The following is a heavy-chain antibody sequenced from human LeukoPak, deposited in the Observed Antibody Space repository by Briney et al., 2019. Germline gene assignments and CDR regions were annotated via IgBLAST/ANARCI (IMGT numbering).Heavy chain of an antibody. Sequence: PSETLSLTCTVSGASPSSSSYYWDSIRQPPGKGLEWIGSVYYSVNTYYNPSLKSRVAISVDTSKNQFFLKLSSLTPADTASYYCARYGGFPANAVRFAYWGQGTLVTVSS. D-gene: IGHD5-12*01. CDR2: VYYSVNT. J-gene: IGHJ4*02. CDR1: GASPSSSSYY. V-gene: IGHV4-39*01. CDR3: ARYGGFPANAVRFAY.